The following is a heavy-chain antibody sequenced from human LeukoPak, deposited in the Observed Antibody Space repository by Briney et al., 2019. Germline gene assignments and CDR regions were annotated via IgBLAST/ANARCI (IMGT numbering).Heavy chain of an antibody. CDR3: AELGITMIGGV. CDR2: ISSSGSTI. D-gene: IGHD3-10*02. Sequence: GGSLRLSCAASGFTFSSYAMSWVRQAPGKGLGWVSYISSSGSTIYYADSVKGRFTISRDNAKNSLYLQMNSLRAEDTAVYYCAELGITMIGGVWGEGTTVTISS. V-gene: IGHV3-48*03. CDR1: GFTFSSYA. J-gene: IGHJ6*04.